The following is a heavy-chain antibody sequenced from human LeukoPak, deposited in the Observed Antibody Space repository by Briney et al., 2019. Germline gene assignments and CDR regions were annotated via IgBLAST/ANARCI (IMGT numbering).Heavy chain of an antibody. D-gene: IGHD5-18*01. J-gene: IGHJ4*02. V-gene: IGHV4-30-2*01. CDR1: GGSTSSGGYS. Sequence: SETLSLTCAVSGGSTSSGGYSWSWIRQPPGKGLEWIGYIYHSGSTYYNPFLKSRVTISVDRSKNQFSLKLSSVTAADTAVYYCARTPVDTAMDNYFDYWGQGTLVTVSS. CDR3: ARTPVDTAMDNYFDY. CDR2: IYHSGST.